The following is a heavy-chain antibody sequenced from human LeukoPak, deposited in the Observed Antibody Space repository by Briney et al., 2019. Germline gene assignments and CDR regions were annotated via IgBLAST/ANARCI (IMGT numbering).Heavy chain of an antibody. CDR1: GFTFSNYA. J-gene: IGHJ4*02. Sequence: PGGSLRLSCAASGFTFSNYAMSWVRQAPGKGLEWVSVIYSGGSTYYADSVKGRFTISRDNSKNTLYLQMNSLRAEDTAVYYCARASVPGWYGLGWDFDYWGQGTLVTVSS. CDR2: IYSGGST. V-gene: IGHV3-66*01. CDR3: ARASVPGWYGLGWDFDY. D-gene: IGHD6-19*01.